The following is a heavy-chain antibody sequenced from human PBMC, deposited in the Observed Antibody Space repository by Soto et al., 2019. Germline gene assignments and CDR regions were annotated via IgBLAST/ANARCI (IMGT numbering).Heavy chain of an antibody. J-gene: IGHJ3*02. Sequence: GGSLRLSCAASGFTFDDYAMHWVRQAPGKGLEWVSGISWNSGSIGYADSVKGRFTISRDNAKNSLYLQMNSLRAEDTALYYCAKDSSSSRLDAFDIWGQGTMVTVSS. CDR2: ISWNSGSI. CDR1: GFTFDDYA. CDR3: AKDSSSSRLDAFDI. V-gene: IGHV3-9*01. D-gene: IGHD6-6*01.